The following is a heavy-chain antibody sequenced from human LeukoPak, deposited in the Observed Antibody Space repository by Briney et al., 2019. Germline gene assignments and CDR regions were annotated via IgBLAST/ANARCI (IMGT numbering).Heavy chain of an antibody. CDR1: GYTFTSYY. J-gene: IGHJ5*02. CDR2: INPSGGST. CDR3: ARDQVVRGVIVRGSRWFDP. V-gene: IGHV1-2*02. D-gene: IGHD3-10*01. Sequence: ASVKVSCKASGYTFTSYYIHWVRQAPGQGLEWMGLINPSGGSTNYAQKFQGRVTMTRDTSISTAYMELSRLRSDDTAVYYCARDQVVRGVIVRGSRWFDPWGQGTLVTVSS.